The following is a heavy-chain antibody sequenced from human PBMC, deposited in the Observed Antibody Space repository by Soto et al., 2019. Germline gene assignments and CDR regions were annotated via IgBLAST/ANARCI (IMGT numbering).Heavy chain of an antibody. Sequence: SQTLSLTCDISGDSVSTNSAGWNWIRQTPSRGLEWLGRTYYKSKWYYTYAASVKSRITVSPHTSKNQFSLQLTSVRAEDTAVYYCARDSPAHPGGWYPGIDYWGQGTLVTVSS. CDR3: ARDSPAHPGGWYPGIDY. V-gene: IGHV6-1*01. D-gene: IGHD6-19*01. J-gene: IGHJ4*02. CDR1: GDSVSTNSAG. CDR2: TYYKSKWYY.